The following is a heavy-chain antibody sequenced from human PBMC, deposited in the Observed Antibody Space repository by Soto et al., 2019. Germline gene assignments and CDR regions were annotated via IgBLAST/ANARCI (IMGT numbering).Heavy chain of an antibody. V-gene: IGHV3-23*01. CDR1: GFTFSSYA. CDR3: ARRGSGSYYDY. CDR2: ISGSGGST. D-gene: IGHD1-26*01. Sequence: EVQLLESGGGLVQPGGSLRLSCAASGFTFSSYAMRWVRQAPVKGLEWVSAISGSGGSTYYADSVKGRFTISIDNSKNTLYLQMNSLRDEDTAVYYCARRGSGSYYDYWGQGTLVTVSS. J-gene: IGHJ4*02.